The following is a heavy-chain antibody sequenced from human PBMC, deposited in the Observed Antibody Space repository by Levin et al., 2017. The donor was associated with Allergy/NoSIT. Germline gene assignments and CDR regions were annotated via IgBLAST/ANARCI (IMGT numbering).Heavy chain of an antibody. CDR1: GFTFSSYA. CDR2: ISGSGGST. V-gene: IGHV3-23*01. J-gene: IGHJ6*02. D-gene: IGHD1-26*01. Sequence: GESLKISCAASGFTFSSYAMSWVRQAPGKGLEWVSAISGSGGSTYYADSVKGRFTISRDNSKNTLYLQMNSLRAEDTAVYYCAKDRVGATSYYYYGMDVWGQGTTVTVSS. CDR3: AKDRVGATSYYYYGMDV.